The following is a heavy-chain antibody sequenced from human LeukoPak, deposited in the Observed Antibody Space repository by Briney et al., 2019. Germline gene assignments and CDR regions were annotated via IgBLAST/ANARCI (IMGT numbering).Heavy chain of an antibody. Sequence: ASVKVSCKASGYNFTGYYIHWVRQAPGQGLQWMGWINPNSGATNSAQSFQGRVTMTRDTSISTAYMELSRLRSDDTAVYYCAREVDSSGSSIGYWGQGTLVIVSS. D-gene: IGHD6-19*01. V-gene: IGHV1-2*02. CDR2: INPNSGAT. CDR3: AREVDSSGSSIGY. CDR1: GYNFTGYY. J-gene: IGHJ4*02.